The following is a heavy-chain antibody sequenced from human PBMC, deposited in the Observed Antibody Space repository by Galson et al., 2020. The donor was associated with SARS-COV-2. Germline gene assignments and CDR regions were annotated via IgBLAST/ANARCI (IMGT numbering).Heavy chain of an antibody. J-gene: IGHJ4*02. V-gene: IGHV4-31*11. CDR3: ARVGRTICGVVTHFDY. Sequence: PSETLSLTCAVSGGSISSGGYYWSWIRQHPGKGLEWIGYIYYSGSTYYNPSLKSRVTISVDTSKNQFSLKLSSVTAADTAVYYCARVGRTICGVVTHFDYWGQGTLVTVSS. CDR2: IYYSGST. D-gene: IGHD3-3*01. CDR1: GGSISSGGYY.